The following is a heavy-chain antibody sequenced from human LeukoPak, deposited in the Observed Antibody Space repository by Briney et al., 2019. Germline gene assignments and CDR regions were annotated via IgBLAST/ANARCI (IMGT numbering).Heavy chain of an antibody. CDR3: ARDSSPSGSYFTPRWYYYMDV. Sequence: GASVKVSCKASGYTFTGYYMHWVRQAPGQGLEWMGWINPNSGGTNYAQKFQGRVTMTRDTSISTAYMELSRLRSDDTAVYYCARDSSPSGSYFTPRWYYYMDVWGKGTTVTVSS. J-gene: IGHJ6*03. D-gene: IGHD3-10*01. V-gene: IGHV1-2*02. CDR2: INPNSGGT. CDR1: GYTFTGYY.